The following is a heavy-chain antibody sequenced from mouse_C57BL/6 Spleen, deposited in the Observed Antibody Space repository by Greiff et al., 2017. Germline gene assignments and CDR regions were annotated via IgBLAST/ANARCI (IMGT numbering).Heavy chain of an antibody. V-gene: IGHV1-62-2*01. CDR3: ARHEEADYCKKGMDWFAY. CDR1: AYTFTAYT. D-gene: IGHD2-1*01. J-gene: IGHJ3*01. Sequence: QFQLHQSGAELVKPGASVKLSCKASAYTFTAYTIHWVKQRFGQGLEWIGWFYPGSGSIKYNEKFKDKATLTADKSSSTVYIELSRLTSEDSAVYCCARHEEADYCKKGMDWFAYWGQGTLVTVSA. CDR2: FYPGSGSI.